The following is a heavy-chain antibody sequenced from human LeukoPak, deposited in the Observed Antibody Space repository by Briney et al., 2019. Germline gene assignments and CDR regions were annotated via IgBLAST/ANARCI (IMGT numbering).Heavy chain of an antibody. V-gene: IGHV4-59*08. J-gene: IGHJ4*02. CDR1: LGSLCSSY. Sequence: PSGTLSLTPAVSLGSLCSSYWSWMCQTPRKGLEWVASMYDYETTKHNPSLWSRATIPSDTSKNQFSLKLSSVTAADTAVYYCARQAYSSGWYTAAYWGQGTLVTVSS. CDR2: MYDYETT. CDR3: ARQAYSSGWYTAAY. D-gene: IGHD6-19*01.